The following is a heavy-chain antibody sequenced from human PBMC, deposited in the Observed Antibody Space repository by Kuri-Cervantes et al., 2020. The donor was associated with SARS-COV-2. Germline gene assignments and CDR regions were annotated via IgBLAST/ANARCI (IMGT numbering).Heavy chain of an antibody. CDR2: IYYSGST. Sequence: CTVSGSSISSSSYYWGWVRQPPGKGLEWIGSIYYSGSTYYNPSLKSRVPISVDTSKNQFSLKLGSVTAADTAVYYCARGGGVVVPAEEAWFDYWGQGTLVTVSS. CDR1: GSSISSSSYY. D-gene: IGHD2-2*01. V-gene: IGHV4-39*07. J-gene: IGHJ4*02. CDR3: ARGGGVVVPAEEAWFDY.